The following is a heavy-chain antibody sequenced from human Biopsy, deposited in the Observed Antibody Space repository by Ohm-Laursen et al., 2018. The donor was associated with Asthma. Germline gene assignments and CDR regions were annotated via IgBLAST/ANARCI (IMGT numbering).Heavy chain of an antibody. D-gene: IGHD2-21*02. V-gene: IGHV4-59*07. J-gene: IGHJ4*02. Sequence: PSDTLSLTWTVSGGSISSYYWSWIRQPPGRGLEWIGSMYYGETTYYSPSPKSRVTISVDTSKNQFSLKLRSVTAADAAVYYCARGISRVTGLFDHFDSWGQGTLVTVSS. CDR1: GGSISSYY. CDR3: ARGISRVTGLFDHFDS. CDR2: MYYGETT.